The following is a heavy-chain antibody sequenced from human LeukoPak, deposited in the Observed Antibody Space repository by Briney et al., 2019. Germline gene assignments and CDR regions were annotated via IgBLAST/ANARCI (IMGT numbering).Heavy chain of an antibody. D-gene: IGHD3-10*01. V-gene: IGHV1-2*06. CDR2: INPNSGGT. CDR3: AMHPILDYGSGSYYGGFDP. J-gene: IGHJ5*02. Sequence: ASVKVSCKASGYTFTGYYMHWVRQAPGQGLEWMGRINPNSGGTNYAQKFQGRVTMTRDTSISTAYMELSRLRSDDTAVYYCAMHPILDYGSGSYYGGFDPWGQGTLVTVSS. CDR1: GYTFTGYY.